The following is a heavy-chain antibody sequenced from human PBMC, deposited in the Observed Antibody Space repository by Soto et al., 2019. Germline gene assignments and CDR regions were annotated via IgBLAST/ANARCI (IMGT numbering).Heavy chain of an antibody. J-gene: IGHJ6*03. CDR3: ARDRGSGSQKYYYYYYMDV. Sequence: PGGSLRLSCAASGYTFSDYYMSWIRQAPGKGLEWIAYIWYNGTNKYYADSVKGRFTISRDNSKNTLYLQMNSLRAEDTAVYYCARDRGSGSQKYYYYYYMDVWGKGTTVTVSS. CDR2: IWYNGTNK. D-gene: IGHD3-10*01. V-gene: IGHV3-33*08. CDR1: GYTFSDYY.